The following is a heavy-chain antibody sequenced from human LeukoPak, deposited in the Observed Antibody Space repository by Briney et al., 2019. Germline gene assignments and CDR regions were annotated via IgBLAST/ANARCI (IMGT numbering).Heavy chain of an antibody. CDR3: AKDLGIAAYHDAFDI. J-gene: IGHJ3*02. D-gene: IGHD6-13*01. Sequence: GGSLRLSCAASGFTFSSYGMHWVRQAPGKGLEWVAFIRYDGSNKYYADSVKGRFTISRDNSKNTLYLQMNSLRAEDTAVYYCAKDLGIAAYHDAFDIWGQGTMVTVSS. CDR1: GFTFSSYG. V-gene: IGHV3-30*02. CDR2: IRYDGSNK.